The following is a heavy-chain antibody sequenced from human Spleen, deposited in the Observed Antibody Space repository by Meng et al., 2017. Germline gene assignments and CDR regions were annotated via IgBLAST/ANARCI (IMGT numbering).Heavy chain of an antibody. J-gene: IGHJ6*02. CDR3: ARDIKWNSSGWFSFFYYYYGMDV. CDR1: GFTFSSYA. D-gene: IGHD6-19*01. Sequence: GESLKISCAASGFTFSSYAMSWVRQAPGKGLEWVSGISGSGATTFYADSVKGRFTISRDNSKNTLYLQMNSLRAEDTAIYYCARDIKWNSSGWFSFFYYYYGMDVWGQGTTVTVSS. V-gene: IGHV3-23*01. CDR2: ISGSGATT.